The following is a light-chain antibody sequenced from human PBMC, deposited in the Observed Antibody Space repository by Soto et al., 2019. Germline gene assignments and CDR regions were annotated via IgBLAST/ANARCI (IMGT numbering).Light chain of an antibody. Sequence: ENVLTQSPATLSLSPGEGATLSCRASQSINTYLAWYQQKPGQAPRLLIYDASKRATGIPARFSGSGSGTEFTLTVSSLQSEDIAVYFCQQYNNWPPNFGQGTRLEIK. CDR1: QSINTY. V-gene: IGKV3D-15*01. CDR2: DAS. CDR3: QQYNNWPPN. J-gene: IGKJ5*01.